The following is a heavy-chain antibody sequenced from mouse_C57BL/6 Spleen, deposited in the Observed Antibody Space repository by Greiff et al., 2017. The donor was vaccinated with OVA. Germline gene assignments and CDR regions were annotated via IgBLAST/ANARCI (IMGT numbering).Heavy chain of an antibody. Sequence: QVQLQQSGPELVKPGASVKLSCKASGYTFTSYDINWVQQRPGQGLEWIGWIYPRAGSTKYNDKFKGKGTLTVDTSSSTAYMYLHSLTSEDAAVDFCAREGSSMVTTGGFAYWGQGTLVTVSA. J-gene: IGHJ3*01. D-gene: IGHD2-2*01. CDR2: IYPRAGST. V-gene: IGHV1-85*01. CDR1: GYTFTSYD. CDR3: AREGSSMVTTGGFAY.